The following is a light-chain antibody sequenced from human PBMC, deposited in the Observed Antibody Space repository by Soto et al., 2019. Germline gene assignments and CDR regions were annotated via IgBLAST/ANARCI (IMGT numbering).Light chain of an antibody. Sequence: EIVLTQSPGTLSLSPGERATLSCRASQSVSSSYLAWYQQKPGQAPRLLIYGASSRATGIPDRFSGSGSGTEFTLTISSLQSEDFAVYYCQQYNNWPPYTFGQGTKVDI. V-gene: IGKV3-20*01. CDR1: QSVSSSY. CDR3: QQYNNWPPYT. J-gene: IGKJ1*01. CDR2: GAS.